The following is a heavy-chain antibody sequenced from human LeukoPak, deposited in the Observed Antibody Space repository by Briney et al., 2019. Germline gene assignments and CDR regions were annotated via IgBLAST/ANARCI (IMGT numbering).Heavy chain of an antibody. D-gene: IGHD4-11*01. CDR1: GYTFTSYG. CDR2: ISAYNGNT. Sequence: GASVKVSCKASGYTFTSYGSSGVRQAAGQGLEWMGWISAYNGNTNYAQKLQGRVTMNTDTSTSKAYMELRSLRSDDTDVYSCARVYSNYITDPHYGLDVWGQGTTVTVSS. J-gene: IGHJ6*02. V-gene: IGHV1-18*01. CDR3: ARVYSNYITDPHYGLDV.